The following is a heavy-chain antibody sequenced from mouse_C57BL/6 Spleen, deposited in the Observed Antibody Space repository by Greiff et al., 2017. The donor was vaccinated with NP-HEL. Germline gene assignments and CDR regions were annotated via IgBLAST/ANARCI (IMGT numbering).Heavy chain of an antibody. CDR2: INPSSGYT. J-gene: IGHJ4*01. CDR3: ARGYYGSSLYYYAMDY. CDR1: GYTFTSYT. D-gene: IGHD1-1*01. Sequence: QVQLQQSGAELARPGASVKMSCKASGYTFTSYTMHWVKQRPGQGLEWIGYINPSSGYTKYNQKFKDKATLTADKSSSTAYMQLSSLTSEDSAVYYCARGYYGSSLYYYAMDYWGQGTSVTVSS. V-gene: IGHV1-4*01.